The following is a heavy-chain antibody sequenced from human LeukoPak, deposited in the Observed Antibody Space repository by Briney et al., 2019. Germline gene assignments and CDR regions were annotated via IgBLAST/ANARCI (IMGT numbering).Heavy chain of an antibody. J-gene: IGHJ4*02. D-gene: IGHD6-13*01. CDR3: ARAGSRYLS. CDR2: ISSSGSTI. Sequence: PGGSLRLSCAASGFTFSDYEMNWVRQAPGKGLEWVSYISSSGSTIYYAGSVKGRFTISRDNAKNSLYLQMNSLRVEDTAVYYCARAGSRYLSWGQGTLVTVSS. CDR1: GFTFSDYE. V-gene: IGHV3-48*03.